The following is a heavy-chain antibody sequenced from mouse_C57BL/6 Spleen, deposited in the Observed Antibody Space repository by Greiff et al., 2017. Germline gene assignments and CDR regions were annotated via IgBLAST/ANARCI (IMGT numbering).Heavy chain of an antibody. CDR1: GYAFSSSW. J-gene: IGHJ3*01. Sequence: QVQLQQSGPELVKPGASVKISCKASGYAFSSSWMNWVKQRPGKGLEWIGRIYPGDGDTNSNGKFKGKATLAADKSSSTAYMQLSSLTSEDSAVYFCARDDYDGAWFAYWGQGTLVTVSA. D-gene: IGHD2-4*01. CDR2: IYPGDGDT. V-gene: IGHV1-82*01. CDR3: ARDDYDGAWFAY.